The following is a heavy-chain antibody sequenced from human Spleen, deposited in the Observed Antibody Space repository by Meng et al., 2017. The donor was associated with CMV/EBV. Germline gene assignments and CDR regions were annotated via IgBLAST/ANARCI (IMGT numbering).Heavy chain of an antibody. CDR1: GYTFTSYG. V-gene: IGHV1-2*02. CDR3: ARIPAGNTGGRPFDY. CDR2: INPHRGDT. Sequence: ASVKVSCKASGYTFTSYGISWVRQAPGQGFEWMGWINPHRGDTDYAQKFQGKVTMTRDTSINTAYMELTRLTSDDTAVYYCARIPAGNTGGRPFDYWGQGTLVTVSS. D-gene: IGHD4-23*01. J-gene: IGHJ4*02.